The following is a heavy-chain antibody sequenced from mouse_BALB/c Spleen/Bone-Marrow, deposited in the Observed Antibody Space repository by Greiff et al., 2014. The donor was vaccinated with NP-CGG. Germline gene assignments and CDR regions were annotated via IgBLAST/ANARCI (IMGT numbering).Heavy chain of an antibody. CDR2: IYYSGTI. CDR3: ARELYYFDY. J-gene: IGHJ2*01. Sequence: VQLNESGPGLVKPSQTVSLTCTVTGISITTGNYRWSWIRQFPGNKLEWIGYIYYSGTITYNPSLTSRATITRDTSKNQFYLEMNSLTDEDTAKYYCARELYYFDYWGQGTTLTVSS. CDR1: GISITTGNYR. V-gene: IGHV3-5*02.